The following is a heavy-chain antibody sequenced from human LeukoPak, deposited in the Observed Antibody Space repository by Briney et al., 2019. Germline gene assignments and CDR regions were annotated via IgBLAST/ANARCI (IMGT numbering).Heavy chain of an antibody. Sequence: GGSLRLSCAASGFTFSSYAMSWVRQAPGKGLEWVSGISGSGGSTYYADSVRGRFTISRDNSRNTLCLQMDSLRGEDTAVYYCAKDFRIGYSAHFDYWGQGALVTVSS. CDR3: AKDFRIGYSAHFDY. CDR2: ISGSGGST. D-gene: IGHD2-21*01. V-gene: IGHV3-23*01. J-gene: IGHJ4*02. CDR1: GFTFSSYA.